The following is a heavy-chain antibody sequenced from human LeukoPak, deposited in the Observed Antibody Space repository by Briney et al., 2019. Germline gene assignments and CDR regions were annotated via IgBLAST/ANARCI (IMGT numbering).Heavy chain of an antibody. CDR2: ISYDGSNK. Sequence: GRSLRLSCAASGFTFSSYGMHRVRQAPGKGLEWVAVISYDGSNKYYADSVKGRFTISRDNSKNTLYLQMNSLRAEDTAVYYCAKEGHYYGSVWGQGTLVTVSS. CDR1: GFTFSSYG. J-gene: IGHJ4*02. D-gene: IGHD3-10*01. V-gene: IGHV3-30*18. CDR3: AKEGHYYGSV.